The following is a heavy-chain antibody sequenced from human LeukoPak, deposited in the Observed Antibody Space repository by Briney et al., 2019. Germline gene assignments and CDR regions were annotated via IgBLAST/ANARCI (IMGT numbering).Heavy chain of an antibody. CDR2: IWFDGSNK. J-gene: IGHJ4*02. Sequence: GGSLRLSCAASGFIFSNDAMHWVRQAPGKGLEWVAFIWFDGSNKHYADSVKGRFTISRDNSKNTLYLQMNSLRAEDTAMYYCASSYSGYAWGDYWGQGTLVSVSS. V-gene: IGHV3-33*01. CDR1: GFIFSNDA. D-gene: IGHD5-12*01. CDR3: ASSYSGYAWGDY.